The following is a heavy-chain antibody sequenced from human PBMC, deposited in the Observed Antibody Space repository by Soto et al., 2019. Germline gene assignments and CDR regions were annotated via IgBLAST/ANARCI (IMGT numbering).Heavy chain of an antibody. V-gene: IGHV3-53*01. CDR1: GFSVSTSH. Sequence: GGSLRLSCAAAGFSVSTSHISWVRQAPGKGLEWVSVIYSGGATHYAVSVKGRFIISRDKSKNTVDLQMNSLRAEDTAVYYCARDLGSSWYPEYFQHWGQGTLVTVSS. CDR3: ARDLGSSWYPEYFQH. J-gene: IGHJ1*01. D-gene: IGHD6-13*01. CDR2: IYSGGAT.